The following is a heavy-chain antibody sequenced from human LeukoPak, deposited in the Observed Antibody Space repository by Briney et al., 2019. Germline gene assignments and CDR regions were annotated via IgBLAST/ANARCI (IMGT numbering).Heavy chain of an antibody. CDR1: GVSISNYC. V-gene: IGHV4-59*01. Sequence: SETLSLTGTVSGVSISNYCWSWIRQSPGKGLEWIGYIYYSGSSEYNPSLKSRVTISVDTSKNQISLNLSSVTAADTAVYYCATSRGDGLTVGWGQGTLVTVSS. J-gene: IGHJ4*02. CDR2: IYYSGSS. D-gene: IGHD5-24*01. CDR3: ATSRGDGLTVG.